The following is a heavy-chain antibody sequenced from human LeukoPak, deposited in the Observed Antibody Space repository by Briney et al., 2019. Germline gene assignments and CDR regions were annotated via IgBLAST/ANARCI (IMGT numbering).Heavy chain of an antibody. CDR2: IRNRAYGGTT. CDR3: TRDIELYYYDTSGY. J-gene: IGHJ4*02. Sequence: GGSLRLSCAASGFTFSDYEMNWVRQAPGKGLEWVGFIRNRAYGGTTEYAASVKGRFTISRDDSKSIAYLQMNSLKTEDTAVYYCTRDIELYYYDTSGYWGQGTLVTVSS. D-gene: IGHD3-22*01. V-gene: IGHV3-49*04. CDR1: GFTFSDYE.